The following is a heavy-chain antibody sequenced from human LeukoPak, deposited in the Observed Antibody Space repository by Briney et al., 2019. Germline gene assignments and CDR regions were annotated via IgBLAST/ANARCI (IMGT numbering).Heavy chain of an antibody. CDR2: IGGSGSRT. D-gene: IGHD6-19*01. CDR3: AKKYGVTVYGSGLNYFDY. Sequence: GGSLRLSCAASGFTFNNYAMNWVRQAPGKSLEWVSGIGGSGSRTYYADSVKGRFTISRDNSKNTLYLQMNSLRAEDTAIYYCAKKYGVTVYGSGLNYFDYWGQGTLVTVSS. CDR1: GFTFNNYA. V-gene: IGHV3-23*01. J-gene: IGHJ4*02.